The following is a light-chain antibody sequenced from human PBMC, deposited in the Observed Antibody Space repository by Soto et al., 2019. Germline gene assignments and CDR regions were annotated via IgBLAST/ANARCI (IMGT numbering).Light chain of an antibody. V-gene: IGKV3-20*01. Sequence: EMVLTQSPGTLSLSPGERATLSCRASQSVSSTYLAWYQQKPGQAPRLLIYGASSRATGIPDTFSGSGSGTDFTLTVSRLEPEDFALYYCQQYGSSPLTFGGGTKVEIK. CDR3: QQYGSSPLT. CDR1: QSVSSTY. CDR2: GAS. J-gene: IGKJ4*01.